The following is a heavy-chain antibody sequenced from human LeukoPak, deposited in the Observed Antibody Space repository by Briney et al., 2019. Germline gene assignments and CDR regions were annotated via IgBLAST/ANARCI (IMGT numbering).Heavy chain of an antibody. Sequence: SETLSLTCTVSGGSISSYCWSWIRQPPGKGLEWIGYIYYSGSTKYNPSLKSRVTISVDTSKNQFSLKLSSVTAADTAVYYCARRGFDGRLNWLDPWGQGTLVTVSS. CDR1: GGSISSYC. CDR3: ARRGFDGRLNWLDP. D-gene: IGHD3-10*01. CDR2: IYYSGST. V-gene: IGHV4-59*12. J-gene: IGHJ5*02.